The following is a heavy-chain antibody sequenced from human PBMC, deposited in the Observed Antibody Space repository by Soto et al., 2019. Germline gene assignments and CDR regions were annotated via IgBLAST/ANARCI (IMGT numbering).Heavy chain of an antibody. Sequence: EVQLVESGGGLVQPGGSLRLSCAVSGLTFSNYWMNWVRQAPGKGLVWVSRINSDGSSTDYADSVKGRFTISRDNARNTLYLEMHSLRAEDTALYYCGRGGRIVAAASVDWGQGTLVIVSS. J-gene: IGHJ4*02. CDR1: GLTFSNYW. CDR2: INSDGSST. V-gene: IGHV3-74*01. CDR3: GRGGRIVAAASVD. D-gene: IGHD6-25*01.